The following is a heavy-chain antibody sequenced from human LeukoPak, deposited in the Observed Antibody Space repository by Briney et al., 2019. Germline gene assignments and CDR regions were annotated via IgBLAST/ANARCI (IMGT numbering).Heavy chain of an antibody. Sequence: GASLKISCKGSGSTFTTYWIGWVRQMPGKGLEWMGIIYPRDSDTRYSPSFQGQVTISADRSISTAYLQWSSLKASDTAMYYCARHTSYASDYWGQGTLVTVSS. CDR1: GSTFTTYW. CDR2: IYPRDSDT. J-gene: IGHJ4*02. CDR3: ARHTSYASDY. V-gene: IGHV5-51*01. D-gene: IGHD2-8*01.